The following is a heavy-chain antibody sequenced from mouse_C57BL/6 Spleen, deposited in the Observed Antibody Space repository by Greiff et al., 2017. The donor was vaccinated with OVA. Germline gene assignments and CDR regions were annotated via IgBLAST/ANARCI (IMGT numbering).Heavy chain of an antibody. CDR2: INPSTGGT. Sequence: EVKLVESGPELVKPGASVKISCKASGYSFTGYYMNWVKQSPEKSLEWIGEINPSTGGTTYNQKFKAKATLTVDKSSSTAYMQLKSLTSEDSAVYYCARWELHPGAMDYWGQGTSVTVSS. CDR3: ARWELHPGAMDY. CDR1: GYSFTGYY. D-gene: IGHD2-12*01. J-gene: IGHJ4*01. V-gene: IGHV1-42*01.